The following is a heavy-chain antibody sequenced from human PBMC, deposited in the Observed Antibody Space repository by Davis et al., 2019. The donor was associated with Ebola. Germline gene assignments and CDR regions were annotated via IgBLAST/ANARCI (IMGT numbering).Heavy chain of an antibody. CDR3: TRHRVGATDSDY. CDR2: IRSKANSYAT. J-gene: IGHJ4*02. CDR1: GFTFSGSA. Sequence: PWGSLRLSCAASGFTFSGSAMHWVRQASGKGLEWVGRIRSKANSYATAYAASVKGRFTISRDDSKNTAYLQMNSLKTEDTAVYYCTRHRVGATDSDYWGQGTLVTVSS. D-gene: IGHD1-26*01. V-gene: IGHV3-73*01.